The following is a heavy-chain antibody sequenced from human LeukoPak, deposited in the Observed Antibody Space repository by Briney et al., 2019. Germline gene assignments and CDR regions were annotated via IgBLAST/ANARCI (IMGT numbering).Heavy chain of an antibody. CDR2: IYYSGST. V-gene: IGHV4-61*01. Sequence: SETLSLTCTVSGGSVSGGSYYWSWIRQPPGKGLEWIGYIYYSGSTNYNPSLKSRVTISVDTSKNQFSLKLSSVTAADTAVYYCARDPGPLASRIAIFGVTYGMDVWGQGTTVTVSS. CDR1: GGSVSGGSYY. D-gene: IGHD3-3*01. CDR3: ARDPGPLASRIAIFGVTYGMDV. J-gene: IGHJ6*02.